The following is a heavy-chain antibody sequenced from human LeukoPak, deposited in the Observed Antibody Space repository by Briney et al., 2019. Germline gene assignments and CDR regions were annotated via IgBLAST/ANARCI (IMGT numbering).Heavy chain of an antibody. Sequence: PSETLSLTCAVYGGSFSGYYWSWIRQPPGKGLEWIGEINHSGSTNHNPSLKSRVTMSVDTSKNQFSLKLSSVTAADTAVYYCAREVVVAATYDYWGQGTLVTVSS. CDR1: GGSFSGYY. V-gene: IGHV4-34*01. CDR3: AREVVVAATYDY. CDR2: INHSGST. D-gene: IGHD2-15*01. J-gene: IGHJ4*02.